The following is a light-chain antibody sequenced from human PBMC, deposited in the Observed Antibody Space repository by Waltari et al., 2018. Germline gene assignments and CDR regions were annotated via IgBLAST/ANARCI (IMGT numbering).Light chain of an antibody. CDR3: WSCAGRYTWV. Sequence: QSALTQPRSVSGSPGQSVTISCTGSSSDVGLYDYVSWYQHQPGNAPKPIIYDVNKRPSGVPSRLLGSHAGNTASLTISGLQAEDEADYYCWSCAGRYTWVFGGGTKLSVL. J-gene: IGLJ3*02. V-gene: IGLV2-11*01. CDR1: SSDVGLYDY. CDR2: DVN.